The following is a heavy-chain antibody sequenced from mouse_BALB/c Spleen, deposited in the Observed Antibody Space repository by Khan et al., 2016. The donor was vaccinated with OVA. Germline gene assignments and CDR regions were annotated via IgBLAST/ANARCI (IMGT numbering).Heavy chain of an antibody. V-gene: IGHV1-69*02. CDR1: GYTFTSYW. J-gene: IGHJ4*01. CDR3: ARGGYGNYDYAMDY. Sequence: QVQLQQPGAELVKPGAPVKLSCKASGYTFTSYWMNWVKQRPGRGLEWIGRIDPSDSETHYNQKFKDKATLTVDKSSSTAYIQLSSLTSEDSAVYYWARGGYGNYDYAMDYWGQGTSVTVSS. D-gene: IGHD2-1*01. CDR2: IDPSDSET.